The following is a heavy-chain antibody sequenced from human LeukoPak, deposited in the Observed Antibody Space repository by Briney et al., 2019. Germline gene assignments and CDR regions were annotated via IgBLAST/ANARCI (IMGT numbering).Heavy chain of an antibody. CDR2: IYTSGST. Sequence: SETLSLTCTVSGGSISSGSYYWSWIRQPAGKGLEWIGRIYTSGSTNYNPSLKSRVTISVDTSKNQFSLKLRSVSAADTAVYFCVRISSVWIQQYYYYLDVWGKGSTVTVSS. CDR3: VRISSVWIQQYYYYLDV. D-gene: IGHD5-18*01. J-gene: IGHJ6*03. CDR1: GGSISSGSYY. V-gene: IGHV4-61*02.